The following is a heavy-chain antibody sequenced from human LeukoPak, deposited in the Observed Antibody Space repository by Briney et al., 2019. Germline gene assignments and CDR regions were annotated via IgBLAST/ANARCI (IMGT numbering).Heavy chain of an antibody. CDR2: MNPNSGNT. CDR1: GYTFTSYD. CDR3: ARGPAWEGTHYYFDY. J-gene: IGHJ4*02. D-gene: IGHD1-26*01. V-gene: IGHV1-8*03. Sequence: ASVKVSCKAPGYTFTSYDINWVRQATGQGLEWMGWMNPNSGNTGYAQKFQGRVTITKNTSISTAYMELSSLRSEDTAVYYCARGPAWEGTHYYFDYWGQGIMVTVSS.